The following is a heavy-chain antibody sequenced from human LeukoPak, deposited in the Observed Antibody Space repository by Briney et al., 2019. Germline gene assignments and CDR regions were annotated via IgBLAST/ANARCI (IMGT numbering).Heavy chain of an antibody. Sequence: ASVKVSCKASGYTFTSYDTNWVRQATGQGLEWMGWMNPNSGNTGYAQKFQGRVTMTRNTSISTAYMELSSLRSEDTAVYYCARVAVRSIAARWRAKRAQYFQHWGQGTLVTVSS. CDR2: MNPNSGNT. CDR3: ARVAVRSIAARWRAKRAQYFQH. J-gene: IGHJ1*01. D-gene: IGHD6-6*01. V-gene: IGHV1-8*01. CDR1: GYTFTSYD.